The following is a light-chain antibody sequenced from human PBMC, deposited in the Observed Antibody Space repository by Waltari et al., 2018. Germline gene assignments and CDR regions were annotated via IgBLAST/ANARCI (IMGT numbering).Light chain of an antibody. V-gene: IGLV1-44*01. CDR2: TND. CDR1: TSNIEVHT. Sequence: QSVLTQPPSASGTPGQRVTISCSGSTSNIEVHTVNWYQHLPGSAPKLLIYTNDQRPSGVPDRFSGAKSGTSASLAISGLQSDDEGHYYCATWDDRLNGWVFGGGTKLTVL. J-gene: IGLJ3*02. CDR3: ATWDDRLNGWV.